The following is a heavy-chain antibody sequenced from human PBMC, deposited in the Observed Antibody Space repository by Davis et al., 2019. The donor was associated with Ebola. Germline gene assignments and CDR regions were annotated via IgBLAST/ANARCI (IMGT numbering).Heavy chain of an antibody. J-gene: IGHJ4*02. CDR3: ARVSLIVDVMIDY. CDR2: IIPILGIA. CDR1: GGTFSSYT. D-gene: IGHD3-22*01. Sequence: AASVKVSCKASGGTFSSYTISWVRQAPGQGLEWMGRIIPILGIANYAQKFQGRVTITADKSTSTAYMELSSLRSEDTAVYYCARVSLIVDVMIDYWGQETLVTVSS. V-gene: IGHV1-69*02.